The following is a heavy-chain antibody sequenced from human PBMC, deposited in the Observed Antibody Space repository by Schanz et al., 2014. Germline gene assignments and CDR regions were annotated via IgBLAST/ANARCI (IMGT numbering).Heavy chain of an antibody. V-gene: IGHV3-15*01. CDR3: TTAHYSSNYETLDY. J-gene: IGHJ4*02. CDR1: GFTMRNEW. CDR2: IKSRIHGGTT. D-gene: IGHD6-13*01. Sequence: EVQLVESGGGLVKPGGSLRLSCAASGFTMRNEWMSWVRQAPGKGLEWVARIKSRIHGGTTDYAAPVKGRFTISRDDSKHTVYLQMDSLKTEDTALYYCTTAHYSSNYETLDYWGPGTLVTVSS.